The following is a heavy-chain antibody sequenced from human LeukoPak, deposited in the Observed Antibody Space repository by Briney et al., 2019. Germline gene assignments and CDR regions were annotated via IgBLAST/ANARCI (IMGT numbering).Heavy chain of an antibody. J-gene: IGHJ4*02. Sequence: SETLSLTCTVSGGSLTNAYYYWTWIRQYPGKGLEWIGYIHPSGITDYNPSLKSRITMSLDMSQHQFSLKLTAVTAACTAIYYCARGQDAFKTGYWGQGTLVTVSS. CDR1: GGSLTNAYYY. D-gene: IGHD5-24*01. CDR2: IHPSGIT. CDR3: ARGQDAFKTGY. V-gene: IGHV4-31*03.